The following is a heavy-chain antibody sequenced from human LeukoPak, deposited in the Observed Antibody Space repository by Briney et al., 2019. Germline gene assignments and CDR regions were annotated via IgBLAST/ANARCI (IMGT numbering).Heavy chain of an antibody. D-gene: IGHD3-10*01. CDR2: IWYDGSNK. CDR3: GVSNLNKYYYAALTKGFDP. CDR1: GFTFSSYG. J-gene: IGHJ5*02. Sequence: GGSLRLSCAASGFTFSSYGMHWVRQAPGKGLEWVAVIWYDGSNKYYADSVKGRFTISRDNSKNTLYLQMNSLRAEDTAVYYCGVSNLNKYYYAALTKGFDPWGQGTLVTVSS. V-gene: IGHV3-33*01.